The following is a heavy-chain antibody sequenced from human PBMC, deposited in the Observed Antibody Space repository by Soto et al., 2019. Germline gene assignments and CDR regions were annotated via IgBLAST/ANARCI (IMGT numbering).Heavy chain of an antibody. D-gene: IGHD6-13*01. V-gene: IGHV3-23*01. Sequence: EVQLLESGGGLVQPGGSLRLSCAASGFTFSSYAMNWVRQAPGKGLEWVSVISGSGGSTYYADSVKGRFTISRDNSKNTLYLQMTGLRAEDTAVYYCARRSSSWYFDYWGQGTLVTVSS. J-gene: IGHJ4*02. CDR2: ISGSGGST. CDR3: ARRSSSWYFDY. CDR1: GFTFSSYA.